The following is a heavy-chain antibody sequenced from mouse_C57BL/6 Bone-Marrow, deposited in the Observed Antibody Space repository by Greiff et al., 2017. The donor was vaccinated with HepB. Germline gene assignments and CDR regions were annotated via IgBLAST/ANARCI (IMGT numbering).Heavy chain of an antibody. CDR1: GYTFTDYE. Sequence: VNVVESGAELVRPGASVTLSCKASGYTFTDYEMHWVKQTPVHGLEWIGAIDPETGGTAYNQKFQGKAILTADKSSSTAYMELRSLTSEDSAVYYCTRWGRRGYFDYWGQGTTLTVSS. CDR2: IDPETGGT. D-gene: IGHD3-3*01. J-gene: IGHJ2*01. CDR3: TRWGRRGYFDY. V-gene: IGHV1-15*01.